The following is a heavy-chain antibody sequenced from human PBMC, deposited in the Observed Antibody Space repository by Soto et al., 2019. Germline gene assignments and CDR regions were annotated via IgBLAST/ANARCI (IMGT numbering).Heavy chain of an antibody. CDR3: ARGHGVATTMGWFDP. CDR1: GFTFSSYG. Sequence: QVRLVESGGGVVQPGRSLRLSCEASGFTFSSYGIHWVRQAPGKGLEWVAVIWYDGSNKYYADSVKGRFSISRGNSKNTLYLLMNSLRAEDTAVYYCARGHGVATTMGWFDPWGQGTLVTVSS. D-gene: IGHD5-12*01. V-gene: IGHV3-33*01. J-gene: IGHJ5*02. CDR2: IWYDGSNK.